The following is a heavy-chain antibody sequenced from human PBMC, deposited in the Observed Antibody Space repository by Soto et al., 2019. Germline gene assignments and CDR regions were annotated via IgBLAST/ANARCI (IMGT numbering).Heavy chain of an antibody. D-gene: IGHD3-9*01. CDR1: GYSFTSYW. Sequence: PGASLKISGKGSGYSFTSYWISWVRQMPGKGLEWMGRIDPSDSYTNYSPSFQGHVTISADKSISTAYLQWSSLKASDTAMYYCARLRYYDILTGYYRYGMDVWGQGTTVTVSS. J-gene: IGHJ6*02. CDR3: ARLRYYDILTGYYRYGMDV. V-gene: IGHV5-10-1*01. CDR2: IDPSDSYT.